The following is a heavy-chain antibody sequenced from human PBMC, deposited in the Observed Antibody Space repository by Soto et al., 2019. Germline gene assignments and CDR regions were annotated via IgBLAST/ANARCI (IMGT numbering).Heavy chain of an antibody. J-gene: IGHJ4*02. V-gene: IGHV4-30-4*01. CDR2: VYYSGTT. CDR1: GGSIRNGDYY. Sequence: SETLSLTCTVSGGSIRNGDYYWGWIRQPPGKGLEWIGYVYYSGTTYSHPSLNSRVSISVDTSENQFSLRLTSVTAADTAVYYCVTVNLVGAAYYFDYGGPGTLVTVSS. CDR3: VTVNLVGAAYYFDY. D-gene: IGHD1-26*01.